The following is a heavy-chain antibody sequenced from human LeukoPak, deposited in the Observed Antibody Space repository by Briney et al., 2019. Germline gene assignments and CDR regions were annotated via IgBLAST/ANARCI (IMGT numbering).Heavy chain of an antibody. J-gene: IGHJ3*02. V-gene: IGHV3-15*01. CDR2: ISAGGTT. D-gene: IGHD3-10*01. CDR1: EVTVSNAW. Sequence: GESLRLSCAASEVTVSNAWMSWVRQAPGKGLEWVGRISAGGTTDYAAPVKGRFTVSRDESKSTLYLQMNSLKTEDTAVYYCTRDEELLWFGELSFDIWGQGTMVTVSS. CDR3: TRDEELLWFGELSFDI.